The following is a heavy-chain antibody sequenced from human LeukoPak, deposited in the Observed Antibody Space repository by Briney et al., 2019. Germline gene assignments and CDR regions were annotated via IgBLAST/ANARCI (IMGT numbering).Heavy chain of an antibody. CDR3: ARVDSELDY. CDR1: GYTFTGYY. Sequence: ASVKASCKASGYTFTGYYMHWVRQAPGQGLEWMGWINPNSGGTNYAQKFQGRVTMSRDTSISAAYMEVSRLRSDDTAVYYCARVDSELDYWGQGTLVTVSS. J-gene: IGHJ4*02. D-gene: IGHD2-21*01. V-gene: IGHV1-2*02. CDR2: INPNSGGT.